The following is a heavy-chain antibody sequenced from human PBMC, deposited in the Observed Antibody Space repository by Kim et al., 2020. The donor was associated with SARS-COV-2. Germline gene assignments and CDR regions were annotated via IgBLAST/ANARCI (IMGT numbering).Heavy chain of an antibody. CDR3: GKGMDV. J-gene: IGHJ6*02. CDR1: GFSFSNYW. Sequence: GGSLRLSCTASGFSFSNYWMSWVRQAPGKGLEWVANINQDGGQKYYVDSVKGRFIISRDNAKNSLYLQMNSLGAEDTAVYYCGKGMDVWGQGTTVTVSS. CDR2: INQDGGQK. V-gene: IGHV3-7*05.